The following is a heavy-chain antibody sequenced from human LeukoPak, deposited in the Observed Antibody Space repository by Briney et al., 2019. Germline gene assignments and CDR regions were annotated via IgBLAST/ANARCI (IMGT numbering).Heavy chain of an antibody. CDR2: ISSSGST. V-gene: IGHV4-4*07. CDR1: GGSINNYY. D-gene: IGHD3-22*01. Sequence: SETLSLTCTVSGGSINNYYWSWIRQPGGRGLEWIGRISSSGSTNYNPSLRSRVTMSIDTSTNQFSLKLTSVTAADTAVFYCARSAVDTADFDYWGQGTLVTVSS. CDR3: ARSAVDTADFDY. J-gene: IGHJ4*02.